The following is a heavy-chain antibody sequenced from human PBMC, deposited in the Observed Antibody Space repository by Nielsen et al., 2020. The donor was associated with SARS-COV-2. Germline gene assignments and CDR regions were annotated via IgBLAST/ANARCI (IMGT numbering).Heavy chain of an antibody. CDR3: ARISDSAWYFDY. CDR2: ISYDGSNK. J-gene: IGHJ4*02. V-gene: IGHV3-30*04. Sequence: GGSLRLSCAASGFTFSSYAMHWVRQAPGKGLEWVAVISYDGSNKYYADSVKGRFTISRDNSKNTLYLQMNSLRAEDTAVYYCARISDSAWYFDYWGQGTLVTVSS. CDR1: GFTFSSYA. D-gene: IGHD2-21*02.